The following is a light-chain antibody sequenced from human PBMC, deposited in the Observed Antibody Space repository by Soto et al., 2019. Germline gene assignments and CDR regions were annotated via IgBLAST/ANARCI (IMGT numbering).Light chain of an antibody. CDR2: GVS. CDR1: QSISHKY. CDR3: QLYSGSPWT. J-gene: IGKJ1*01. V-gene: IGKV3-20*01. Sequence: EIVLTQSPGTLSMSPGERATLSCRASQSISHKYLAWFQKRPGQAPRLLFHGVSVRATGIPDRFSASGFGTDFTLTISRLEPEDFAVYYCQLYSGSPWTFGQGTKVEIK.